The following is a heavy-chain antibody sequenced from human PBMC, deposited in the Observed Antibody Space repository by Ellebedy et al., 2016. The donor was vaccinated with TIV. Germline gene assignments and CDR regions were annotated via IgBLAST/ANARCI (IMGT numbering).Heavy chain of an antibody. V-gene: IGHV3-74*01. CDR3: ARTQFTSGGSCYSL. CDR2: INSDGSST. D-gene: IGHD2-15*01. Sequence: PGGSLRLSCAASGFTFSSYWMHWVRQAPGKGLVWVSRINSDGSSTSYVDSVKGRFTISRDNAKNTLYLQMNSLRAEDTAVYYCARTQFTSGGSCYSLWGQGTLVTVSS. CDR1: GFTFSSYW. J-gene: IGHJ4*02.